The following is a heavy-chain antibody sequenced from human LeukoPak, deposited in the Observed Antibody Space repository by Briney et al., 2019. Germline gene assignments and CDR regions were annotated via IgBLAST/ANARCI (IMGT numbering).Heavy chain of an antibody. V-gene: IGHV3-23*01. Sequence: GGSLRLSCAASGFTFSSYAMSWVRQAPGKGLEWVSAISGSGGSTYYADSVKGRFTISRDNYKNTLYLQMNRLRAEDTAVYSCAKDRDVLLWFGELPYYFDYWGQGTLVTVSS. CDR3: AKDRDVLLWFGELPYYFDY. CDR1: GFTFSSYA. CDR2: ISGSGGST. D-gene: IGHD3-10*01. J-gene: IGHJ4*02.